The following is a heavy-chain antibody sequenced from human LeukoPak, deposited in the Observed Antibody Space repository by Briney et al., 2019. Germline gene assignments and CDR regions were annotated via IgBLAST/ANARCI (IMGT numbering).Heavy chain of an antibody. Sequence: SETLSLTCTLSGGSISSYYWSWIRQPAGKGLEWIGRIFTSGSTNYNPSLKSRVTMSVDTSKNQFSLRLSSVTAADTAVYFCARVNYDSSGYYSYYFDYWGQGTLVTVSS. D-gene: IGHD3-22*01. CDR3: ARVNYDSSGYYSYYFDY. J-gene: IGHJ4*02. CDR2: IFTSGST. CDR1: GGSISSYY. V-gene: IGHV4-4*07.